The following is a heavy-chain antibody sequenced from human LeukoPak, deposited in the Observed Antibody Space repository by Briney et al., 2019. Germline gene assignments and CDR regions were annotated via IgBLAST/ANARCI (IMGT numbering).Heavy chain of an antibody. CDR2: IKQDGSEK. CDR1: RFTFSNFW. V-gene: IGHV3-7*05. CDR3: ARDMSPKCSGGSCYLDY. J-gene: IGHJ4*02. D-gene: IGHD2-15*01. Sequence: GGSLRLSCAASRFTFSNFWMTWGRQAPEKGLEWVANIKQDGSEKNYVDSVKGRFTISRDNAKSSLSLQMHSLRAEDMVVYYCARDMSPKCSGGSCYLDYWGQGTLVTVSS.